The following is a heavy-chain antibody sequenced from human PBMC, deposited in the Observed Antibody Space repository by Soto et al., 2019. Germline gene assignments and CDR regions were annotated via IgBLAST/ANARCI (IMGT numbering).Heavy chain of an antibody. Sequence: QPPGQGLEWIGEIYRTGSTNYNPSLKSRVTISLDKSENQFSLKVTSLTAADTAVYYSARPNPRTSLDNWGQGTLVTGSS. CDR2: IYRTGST. CDR3: ARPNPRTSLDN. D-gene: IGHD2-2*01. V-gene: IGHV4-4*02. J-gene: IGHJ4*02.